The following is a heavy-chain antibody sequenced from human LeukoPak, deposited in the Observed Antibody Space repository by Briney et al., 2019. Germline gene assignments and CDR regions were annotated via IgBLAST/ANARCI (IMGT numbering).Heavy chain of an antibody. CDR3: ARVGLEYDSSGYYFDY. V-gene: IGHV4-59*01. CDR2: IYYSGST. Sequence: SETLSLTCTVSGGSISSYYWSWIRQPPGKGLEWIGYIYYSGSTNYNPSLKSRVTISVDTSKNQFSLKLSSVTAADTAVYYCARVGLEYDSSGYYFDYWGQGTLVTVSS. CDR1: GGSISSYY. J-gene: IGHJ4*02. D-gene: IGHD3-22*01.